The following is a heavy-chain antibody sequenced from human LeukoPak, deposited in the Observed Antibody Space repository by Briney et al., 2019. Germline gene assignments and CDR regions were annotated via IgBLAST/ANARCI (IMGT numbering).Heavy chain of an antibody. CDR2: IKSQTDGGTT. J-gene: IGHJ4*02. V-gene: IGHV3-15*01. Sequence: VGSLRLSCTVSGFTFTNACTSWVRLAPGKGLEWVGHIKSQTDGGTTDYAAPVKGRFPISRDDSKNTLYLQLNSLKTEDTAVYYCTTGTWIQLWLADYWGQGTLVTVSS. D-gene: IGHD5-18*01. CDR1: GFTFTNAC. CDR3: TTGTWIQLWLADY.